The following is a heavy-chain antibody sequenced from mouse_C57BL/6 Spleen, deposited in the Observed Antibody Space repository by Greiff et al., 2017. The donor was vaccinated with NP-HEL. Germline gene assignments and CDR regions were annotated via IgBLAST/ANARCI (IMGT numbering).Heavy chain of an antibody. CDR3: TLYYYGSSGAWFAY. J-gene: IGHJ3*01. CDR2: IDPENGDT. V-gene: IGHV14-4*01. D-gene: IGHD1-1*01. Sequence: VQLKESGAELVRPGASVKLSCTASGFNIKDDYMHWVKQRPEQGLEWIGWIDPENGDTEYASKFQGKATITADTSSITAYLQLSSLTSEDTAVYYCTLYYYGSSGAWFAYWGQGTLVTVSA. CDR1: GFNIKDDY.